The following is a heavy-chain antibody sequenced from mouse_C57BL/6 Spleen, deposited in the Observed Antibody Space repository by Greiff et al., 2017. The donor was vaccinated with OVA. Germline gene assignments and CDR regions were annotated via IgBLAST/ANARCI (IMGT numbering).Heavy chain of an antibody. CDR2: IYPGSGST. Sequence: QVQLQQPGAELVKPGASVKMSCKASGYTFTSYWITWVKQRPGQGLEWIGDIYPGSGSTNYNVKFKSKATLTVDTSSSTAYMQLSSLTSEDSAVYYCVRERIYYSKYVEAMDYWGQGTSVTVSS. CDR3: VRERIYYSKYVEAMDY. CDR1: GYTFTSYW. V-gene: IGHV1-55*01. J-gene: IGHJ4*01. D-gene: IGHD2-5*01.